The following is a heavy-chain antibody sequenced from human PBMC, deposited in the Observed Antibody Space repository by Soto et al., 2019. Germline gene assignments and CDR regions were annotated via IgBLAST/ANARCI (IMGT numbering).Heavy chain of an antibody. V-gene: IGHV2-5*02. Sequence: QITLKESGPTLVKPTQTLTLTCTFSGFSLSSTRMAVGWIRQPPGKALEWLALIYWDDDKRYSPFLKSRLTITKDTSKNQVVLTMSNMDPVDTARYYCAHIVVAGLGYYLDYWGQGTLVTVSS. CDR3: AHIVVAGLGYYLDY. CDR2: IYWDDDK. CDR1: GFSLSSTRMA. D-gene: IGHD6-19*01. J-gene: IGHJ4*02.